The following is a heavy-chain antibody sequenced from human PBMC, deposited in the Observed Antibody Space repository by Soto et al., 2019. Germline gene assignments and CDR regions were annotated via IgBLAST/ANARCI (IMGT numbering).Heavy chain of an antibody. CDR2: IIPIFGTA. V-gene: IGHV1-69*13. Sequence: SVKVSCKASGGTCSIYAISWVRQAPVQGLEWMGGIIPIFGTANYAQKFQGRVTITADESTSTAYMELSSLRSEDTAVYYCARGGGSNVDYYYGMDVWGQGTTVTVSS. J-gene: IGHJ6*02. D-gene: IGHD4-4*01. CDR1: GGTCSIYA. CDR3: ARGGGSNVDYYYGMDV.